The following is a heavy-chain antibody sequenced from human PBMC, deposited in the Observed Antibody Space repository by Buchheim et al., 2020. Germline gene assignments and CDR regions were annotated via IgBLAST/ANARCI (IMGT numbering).Heavy chain of an antibody. CDR2: ISGSGDTT. D-gene: IGHD3-10*01. V-gene: IGHV3-23*01. Sequence: EVQLLESGGGLVQPGGSLRLSCAASGFTLNTYAMSWVRQAPGKGLEWVSSISGSGDTTYYADSVKGRFTVSSDNSKNTLYVQMNSLRAEDTAIYYCAKDKDGSGSHSFNWFDPWGQGTL. J-gene: IGHJ5*02. CDR3: AKDKDGSGSHSFNWFDP. CDR1: GFTLNTYA.